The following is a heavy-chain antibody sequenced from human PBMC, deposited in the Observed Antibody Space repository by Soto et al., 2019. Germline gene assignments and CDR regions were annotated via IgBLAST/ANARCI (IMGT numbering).Heavy chain of an antibody. CDR2: IFSSGST. Sequence: SETLSLTCTVSGSSINTFYWSWDRQPAGKGLEWIGRIFSSGSTSINTSLESRVTMSVDPTKNHFCLNMGSATAADTSVYYCARDFVKGYGSGTDYWGQRTLVTVSS. CDR3: ARDFVKGYGSGTDY. D-gene: IGHD3-10*01. J-gene: IGHJ4*02. CDR1: GSSINTFY. V-gene: IGHV4-4*07.